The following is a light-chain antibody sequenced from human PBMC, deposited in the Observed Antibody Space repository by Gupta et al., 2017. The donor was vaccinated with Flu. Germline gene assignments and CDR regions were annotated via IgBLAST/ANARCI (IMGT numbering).Light chain of an antibody. V-gene: IGLV2-11*01. J-gene: IGLJ3*02. Sequence: TISCTGTSSDVGGYNYVSWYQQHPGKPPKLMIYDVSKRPSGVPDRFSGSKSGNTASLTISGLQAEDEADYYCCSYAGSYTYWVFGGGTKLTV. CDR1: SSDVGGYNY. CDR3: CSYAGSYTYWV. CDR2: DVS.